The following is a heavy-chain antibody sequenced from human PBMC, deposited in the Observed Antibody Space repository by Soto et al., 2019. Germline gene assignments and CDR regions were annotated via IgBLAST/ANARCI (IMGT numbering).Heavy chain of an antibody. CDR3: TLRRDSSRGPIY. CDR2: GG. J-gene: IGHJ4*02. CDR1: GFSLSTSGRK. D-gene: IGHD6-13*01. V-gene: IGHV2-5*01. Sequence: QITLKESGPTLVNPSETLTLTCSVSGFSLSTSGRKLGWLRHPPGKAPEWLALGGQYSPSLQSRVTFTKDTSKSQVVLTLTDMDPRDTATYYGTLRRDSSRGPIYWGQGILVTVSS.